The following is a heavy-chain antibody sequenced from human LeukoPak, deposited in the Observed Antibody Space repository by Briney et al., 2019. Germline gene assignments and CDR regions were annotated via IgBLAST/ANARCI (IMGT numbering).Heavy chain of an antibody. Sequence: GRSLRLSCAASGFTFSSYGMHWVRQAPGKGLEWVAVMSYDGSNKYYADSVKGRFTISRDNSKNTLYLQMNSLRAEDAAVYYCARMLIAAPELAGFDYWGQGTLVTVSS. V-gene: IGHV3-30*03. CDR2: MSYDGSNK. CDR3: ARMLIAAPELAGFDY. D-gene: IGHD6-6*01. CDR1: GFTFSSYG. J-gene: IGHJ4*02.